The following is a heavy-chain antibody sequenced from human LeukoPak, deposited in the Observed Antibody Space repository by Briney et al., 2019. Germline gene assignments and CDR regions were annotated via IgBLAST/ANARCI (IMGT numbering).Heavy chain of an antibody. D-gene: IGHD3-3*01. CDR1: GFTFSSYE. V-gene: IGHV3-48*03. CDR3: ARTDTSGSWDY. J-gene: IGHJ4*02. Sequence: GGSLRLSCAASGFTFSSYEMNWVRQAPGKGLEWVSYISSSGSTIYYVGSVGGRFTISRDNAKNSLYLQMNSLRAEDTAVYYCARTDTSGSWDYWGQGTLVTVSS. CDR2: ISSSGSTI.